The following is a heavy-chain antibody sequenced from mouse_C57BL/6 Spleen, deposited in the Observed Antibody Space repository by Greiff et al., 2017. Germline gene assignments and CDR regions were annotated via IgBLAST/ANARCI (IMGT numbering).Heavy chain of an antibody. J-gene: IGHJ1*03. CDR1: GYAFSSYW. D-gene: IGHD1-1*01. Sequence: LKQSGASVKISCKASGYAFSSYWMNWVKQRPGKGLEWIGQIYPGDGDTNYNGKFKGKATLTADKSSSTAYMQLSSLTSEDSAVYFCARGNYYGSRRYFDVWGTGTTVTVSS. V-gene: IGHV1-80*01. CDR3: ARGNYYGSRRYFDV. CDR2: IYPGDGDT.